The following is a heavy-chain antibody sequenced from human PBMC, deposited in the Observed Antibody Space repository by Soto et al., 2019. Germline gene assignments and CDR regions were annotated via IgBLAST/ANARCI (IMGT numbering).Heavy chain of an antibody. CDR2: IIPIFGTA. J-gene: IGHJ6*02. D-gene: IGHD3-10*01. CDR1: GGTFSSNA. Sequence: ASVKVSCKASGGTFSSNAISWVRQAPGQGLEWMGGIIPIFGTANYAQKFQGRVTITADESTSTAYMELSSLRSEGTAVYYCARDKAGRRFGELLGGMDVWGQGTTVTVSS. CDR3: ARDKAGRRFGELLGGMDV. V-gene: IGHV1-69*13.